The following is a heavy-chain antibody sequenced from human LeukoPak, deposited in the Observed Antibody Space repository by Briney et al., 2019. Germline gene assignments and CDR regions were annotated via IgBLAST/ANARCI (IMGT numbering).Heavy chain of an antibody. J-gene: IGHJ3*02. CDR3: ARDSTSDDFNAFDI. D-gene: IGHD2-2*01. CDR1: EFTFTDYH. CDR2: INPNGGGT. V-gene: IGHV1-2*02. Sequence: ASVRVSCKVFEFTFTDYHIHWVRQAPGHGLEWMGWINPNGGGTNYAQNFQGRVTMTRDTSISTTYMELTRLTPDDTAVYYCARDSTSDDFNAFDIWGQGTLVTVSS.